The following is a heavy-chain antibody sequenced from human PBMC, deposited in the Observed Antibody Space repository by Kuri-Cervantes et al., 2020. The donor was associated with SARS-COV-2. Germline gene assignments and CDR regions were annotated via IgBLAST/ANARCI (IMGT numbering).Heavy chain of an antibody. D-gene: IGHD3-3*01. CDR3: ARPPLITIFGDYFDY. V-gene: IGHV3-30*19. Sequence: GESLKISCAASGFSFNNYGMHWVRQAPGKGLEWVAVISYDGSNKYYADSVKGRFTISRDNSKNTLYLQMNSLRAEDTAVYYCARPPLITIFGDYFDYWGQGTLVTVSS. CDR2: ISYDGSNK. CDR1: GFSFNNYG. J-gene: IGHJ4*02.